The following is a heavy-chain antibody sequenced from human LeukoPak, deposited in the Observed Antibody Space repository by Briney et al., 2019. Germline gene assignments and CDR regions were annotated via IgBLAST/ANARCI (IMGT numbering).Heavy chain of an antibody. CDR2: ISYDGSNK. CDR1: GFTFSSYG. Sequence: GRSLRLSCAASGFTFSSYGMHWVRQAPGKGLEWVAVISYDGSNKYYADSVKGRFTISRDNSKNTLYLQMNSLRAEDTAVYYCAKAGGPYRGEGYSDYWGQGTLVTVSS. CDR3: AKAGGPYRGEGYSDY. D-gene: IGHD2-21*01. V-gene: IGHV3-30*18. J-gene: IGHJ4*02.